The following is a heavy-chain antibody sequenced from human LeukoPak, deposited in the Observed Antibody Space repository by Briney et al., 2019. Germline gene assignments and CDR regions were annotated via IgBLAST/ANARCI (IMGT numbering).Heavy chain of an antibody. J-gene: IGHJ4*02. Sequence: ASLKVSCKASGYTFTGYFMHWVRQAPGQGLEWMGWINPNSGGTNYAQKFQGRVTMTRDTSISTAYMELSRLRSDDTAVYYCARGVGSWYGGCDYWGQGTLVTVSS. D-gene: IGHD6-13*01. CDR1: GYTFTGYF. CDR3: ARGVGSWYGGCDY. CDR2: INPNSGGT. V-gene: IGHV1-2*02.